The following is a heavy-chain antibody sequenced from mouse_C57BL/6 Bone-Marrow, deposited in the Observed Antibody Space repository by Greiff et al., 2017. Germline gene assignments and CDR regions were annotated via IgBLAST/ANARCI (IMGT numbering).Heavy chain of an antibody. CDR1: GFNIKDDY. J-gene: IGHJ2*01. CDR3: TPYYDYFDY. V-gene: IGHV14-4*01. CDR2: IDPENGDT. Sequence: VQLQQSGAELVRPGASVKLSCTASGFNIKDDYMHWVNQRPEQGLEWIGWIDPENGDTEYASKFQGKATITADTSSNAAYLQLSRLTSEDTAVYYCTPYYDYFDYWGQGTTLTVSS. D-gene: IGHD2-4*01.